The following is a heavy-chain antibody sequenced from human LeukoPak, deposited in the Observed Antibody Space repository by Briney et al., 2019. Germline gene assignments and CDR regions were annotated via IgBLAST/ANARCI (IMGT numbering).Heavy chain of an antibody. CDR3: ARNYGDLDY. CDR2: IHPSSGGT. D-gene: IGHD4-17*01. Sequence: ASVNVSCTASGYIFTAYYIHWVRQAPGQGLEWVGRIHPSSGGTEYAQNFQGRVTVTRDTSITTAYMELNRLTSDDTAVYYCARNYGDLDYWGQGTLVTVSS. V-gene: IGHV1-2*06. CDR1: GYIFTAYY. J-gene: IGHJ4*02.